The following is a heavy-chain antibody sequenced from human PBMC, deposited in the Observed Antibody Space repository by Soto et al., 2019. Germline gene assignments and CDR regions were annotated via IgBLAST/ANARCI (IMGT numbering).Heavy chain of an antibody. V-gene: IGHV5-51*01. Sequence: GESLKISCKGSGYSFTTYWIGWVRQMPGKGLEWMGIIYPGDSDTRYSPSFQGQVTISADKSISTAYLQWSSLKASDTAMYYCATGGYCSSPSCYNFFDYWGQGTLVTVSS. CDR3: ATGGYCSSPSCYNFFDY. CDR1: GYSFTTYW. J-gene: IGHJ4*02. CDR2: IYPGDSDT. D-gene: IGHD2-2*02.